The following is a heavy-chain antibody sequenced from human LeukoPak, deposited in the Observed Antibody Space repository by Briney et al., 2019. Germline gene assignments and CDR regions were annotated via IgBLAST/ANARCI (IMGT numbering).Heavy chain of an antibody. CDR1: GGSFSGYY. J-gene: IGHJ4*02. CDR3: ARVPYGGALDY. D-gene: IGHD4-23*01. CDR2: INHSGRT. V-gene: IGHV4-34*01. Sequence: KPSETLSLTCAVYGGSFSGYYWIWIRHPPGKGLEWIGEINHSGRTNYNPSLKSRVTISLDTSKNQLPMRLSSVTAADTAVYFCARVPYGGALDYWGQGTLVTVSS.